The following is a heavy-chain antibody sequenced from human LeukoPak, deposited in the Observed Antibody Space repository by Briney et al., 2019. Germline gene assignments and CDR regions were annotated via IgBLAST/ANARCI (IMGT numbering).Heavy chain of an antibody. V-gene: IGHV3-23*01. D-gene: IGHD3-16*01. J-gene: IGHJ4*02. CDR2: ISGSGGST. Sequence: GSLRLSCAASGFTFSSYAMSWVRQAPGKGLEWVSAISGSGGSTYYADSVKGRFTISRDNSKDTLYLQMNSLRAEDTAVYYCAINPTFQPFDYWGQGTLVTVSS. CDR1: GFTFSSYA. CDR3: AINPTFQPFDY.